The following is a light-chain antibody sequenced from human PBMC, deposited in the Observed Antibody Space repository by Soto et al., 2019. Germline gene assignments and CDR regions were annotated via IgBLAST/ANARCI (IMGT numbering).Light chain of an antibody. J-gene: IGKJ5*01. CDR2: GAS. CDR1: QGTSRN. V-gene: IGKV3-20*01. Sequence: EIVLTQSPGTLSLSPGERATLSCRASQGTSRNLGWYQQRPGQAPRLLIYGASSRATGIPDRFSGSGSGTDFPLTISRLEPEDFAEYYCQQYSTSPFSFGQGTRLEIK. CDR3: QQYSTSPFS.